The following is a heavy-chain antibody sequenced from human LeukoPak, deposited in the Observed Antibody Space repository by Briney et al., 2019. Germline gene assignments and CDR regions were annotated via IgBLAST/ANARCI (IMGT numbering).Heavy chain of an antibody. J-gene: IGHJ4*02. CDR1: GFTFSSYA. V-gene: IGHV3-30*04. CDR3: ARDWFSGSQRLEH. D-gene: IGHD1-26*01. Sequence: GRSLRLSCAASGFTFSSYAMHWVRQAPGKGLEWVAVISYDGSNKYYADSVKGRFTISRDNSKNTLYLQINSLRAEDTAVYYCARDWFSGSQRLEHWGQGTLVTVSS. CDR2: ISYDGSNK.